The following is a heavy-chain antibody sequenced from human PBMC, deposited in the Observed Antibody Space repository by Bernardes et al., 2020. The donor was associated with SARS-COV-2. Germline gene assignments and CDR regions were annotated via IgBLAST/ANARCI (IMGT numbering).Heavy chain of an antibody. V-gene: IGHV3-74*01. J-gene: IGHJ4*02. D-gene: IGHD4-17*01. CDR3: ARDRYGANDY. CDR1: RFTFSDYW. CDR2: INNDGTTT. Sequence: GGSLRLSCVASRFTFSDYWMHWVRQAPGKGLEWVSRINNDGTTTPCADSVKGRFTISRDNSKNTLYLQMNSLRAEDTAVYFCARDRYGANDYWGQGTLVTVSS.